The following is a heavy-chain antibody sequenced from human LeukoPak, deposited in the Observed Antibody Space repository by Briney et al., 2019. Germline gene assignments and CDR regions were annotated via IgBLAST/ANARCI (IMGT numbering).Heavy chain of an antibody. CDR1: GYTFTSYY. D-gene: IGHD3-3*01. CDR3: ARVVRAYYDFWSGYSDEDNWFDP. Sequence: GASVKVSCKASGYTFTSYYMHWVRQAPGQGLEWMGWINPNSGGTNYAQKFQGRVTMTRDTSISTAYMELSRLRSDDTAVYYCARVVRAYYDFWSGYSDEDNWFDPWGQGTLVTVSS. V-gene: IGHV1-2*02. CDR2: INPNSGGT. J-gene: IGHJ5*02.